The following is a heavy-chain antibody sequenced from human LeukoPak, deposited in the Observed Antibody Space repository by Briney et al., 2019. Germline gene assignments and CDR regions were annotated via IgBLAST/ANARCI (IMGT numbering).Heavy chain of an antibody. V-gene: IGHV3-23*01. CDR2: ISGTGEIT. CDR1: GFTFSNYA. CDR3: AKGHYSSAWKSYFDY. D-gene: IGHD6-19*01. J-gene: IGHJ4*02. Sequence: GGSLRLSCAASGFTFSNYAMSWVRQAPGKGLEWVSSISGTGEITYYADSVKGRFTISRDNSKNTLFVQMNGLTAEDTALYYCAKGHYSSAWKSYFDYWGQGTLVTVSS.